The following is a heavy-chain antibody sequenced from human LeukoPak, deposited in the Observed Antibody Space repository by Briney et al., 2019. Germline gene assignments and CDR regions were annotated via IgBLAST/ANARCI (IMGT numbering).Heavy chain of an antibody. D-gene: IGHD3-10*01. J-gene: IGHJ4*02. V-gene: IGHV1-18*04. Sequence: ASVKVSCKASGYTFTGYYMHWVRQAPGQGLEWMGWISAYNGNTNYAQKLQGRVTMTTDTSTSTAYMELRSLRSDDTAVYYCARDYGFAPSDYWGQGTLVTVSS. CDR2: ISAYNGNT. CDR3: ARDYGFAPSDY. CDR1: GYTFTGYY.